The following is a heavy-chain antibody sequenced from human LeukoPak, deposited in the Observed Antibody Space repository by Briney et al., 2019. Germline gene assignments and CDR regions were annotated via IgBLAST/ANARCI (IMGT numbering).Heavy chain of an antibody. J-gene: IGHJ6*02. Sequence: SGGSLRLSCAASGFTFSSYSMNWVRQAPGKGLEWVSSISSSSSYIYYADSVKGRFTISRDNAKNSLYLQMNSLRAEDTAVYYCARESARYGMDVWGQGTTVTVSS. CDR3: ARESARYGMDV. CDR1: GFTFSSYS. V-gene: IGHV3-21*01. CDR2: ISSSSSYI.